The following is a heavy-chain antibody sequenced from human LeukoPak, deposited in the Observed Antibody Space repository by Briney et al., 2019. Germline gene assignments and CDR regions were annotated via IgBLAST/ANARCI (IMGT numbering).Heavy chain of an antibody. Sequence: ASVKVSCKASGYTFTIYYMHWVRQAPGQGLEWMGWINPNSGGTSYARRFQGRVTMTRDTSISTACMELSRLTSDDTAVYYCARNPAYCTSTSCYNDYWGQGTLVTVSS. CDR2: INPNSGGT. D-gene: IGHD2-2*02. CDR3: ARNPAYCTSTSCYNDY. J-gene: IGHJ4*02. CDR1: GYTFTIYY. V-gene: IGHV1-2*02.